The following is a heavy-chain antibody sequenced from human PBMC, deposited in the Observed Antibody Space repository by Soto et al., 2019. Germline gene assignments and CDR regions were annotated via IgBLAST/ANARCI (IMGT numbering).Heavy chain of an antibody. CDR2: IYYSGST. J-gene: IGHJ5*02. CDR1: GGSISSYY. V-gene: IGHV4-59*08. CDR3: ARHVFPPSTPGIAAAGPNWFDP. Sequence: PSETLSLTCTVSGGSISSYYLSWIRQPPGKGLEWIGYIYYSGSTNYNPSLKSRVTISVDTSKNQFSLKLSSVTAADTAVYYCARHVFPPSTPGIAAAGPNWFDPWGQGTLVTVSS. D-gene: IGHD6-13*01.